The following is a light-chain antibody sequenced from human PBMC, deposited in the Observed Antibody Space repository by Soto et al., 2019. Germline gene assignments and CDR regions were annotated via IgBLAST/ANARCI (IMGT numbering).Light chain of an antibody. CDR3: QQFGTSPYT. V-gene: IGKV3-20*01. CDR1: QSVSNNF. J-gene: IGKJ2*01. CDR2: GTS. Sequence: IVLTQSPGTLSLSLGERATLSCRASQSVSNNFLAWYQYKPGQAPRLVIYGTSSRFTGIPDRFSGSGSGTDFTLTIRRLEPADSAVYYCQQFGTSPYTFGQGTKLEIK.